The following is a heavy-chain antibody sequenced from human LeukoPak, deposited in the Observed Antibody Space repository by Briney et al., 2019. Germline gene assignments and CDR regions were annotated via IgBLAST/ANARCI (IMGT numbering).Heavy chain of an antibody. CDR3: ASLGVTTFDY. CDR1: GFTFSSYS. D-gene: IGHD3-10*01. V-gene: IGHV3-21*01. J-gene: IGHJ4*02. Sequence: NPGGSLRLSCAASGFTFSSYSMNWVRQAPGKGLEWVSSISSSSSYIYYADSVKGRFTISRDSAKNSLYLQMNSLRAEDTAVYYCASLGVTTFDYWGQGTLVTVSS. CDR2: ISSSSSYI.